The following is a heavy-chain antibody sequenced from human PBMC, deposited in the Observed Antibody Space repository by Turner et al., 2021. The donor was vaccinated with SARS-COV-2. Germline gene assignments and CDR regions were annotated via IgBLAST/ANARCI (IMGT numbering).Heavy chain of an antibody. J-gene: IGHJ3*02. D-gene: IGHD3-22*01. V-gene: IGHV3-33*01. CDR3: ARLDDSGHWGAFDI. CDR2: IWNDGSKK. Sequence: VQLVESGGGVVQPGRSLRLSCAASGITFSSHGMHWVRQAPGKGLEWVEVIWNDGSKKYYADSGKGRFTISRDNSKNMVYLQMNSLRAEDTAVYYCARLDDSGHWGAFDIWGQGTMVTVSS. CDR1: GITFSSHG.